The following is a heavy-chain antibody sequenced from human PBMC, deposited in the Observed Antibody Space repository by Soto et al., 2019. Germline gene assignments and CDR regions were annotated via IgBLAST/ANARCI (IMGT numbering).Heavy chain of an antibody. D-gene: IGHD5-18*01. J-gene: IGHJ4*02. V-gene: IGHV1-69*12. CDR1: AGTFSSYA. CDR3: ARRRGYSYGLFYY. Sequence: QVQLVQSGAEVKKPGASVKVSCKASAGTFSSYAISWVRQAPGQGLEWMRGIIPIVGTTHYAQKLQGRVTITADESTSTAYMYRSSLRSEDTAVYYCARRRGYSYGLFYYWGQGTLVTVAS. CDR2: IIPIVGTT.